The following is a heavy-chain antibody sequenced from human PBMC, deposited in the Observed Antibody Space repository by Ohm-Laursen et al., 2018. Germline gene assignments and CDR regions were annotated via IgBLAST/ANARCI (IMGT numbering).Heavy chain of an antibody. CDR3: ASDPEGTSSSPKYYSHGMDV. Sequence: SLRLSCAATGFTFSSYEMNWVRQAPGKGLEWVSYISSSGTTIYYADSVKGRFTISRDNAKNSLYLQMNSLRAEDTAVYYCASDPEGTSSSPKYYSHGMDVWGQGTTVIVSS. CDR2: ISSSGTTI. J-gene: IGHJ6*02. CDR1: GFTFSSYE. V-gene: IGHV3-48*03. D-gene: IGHD6-6*01.